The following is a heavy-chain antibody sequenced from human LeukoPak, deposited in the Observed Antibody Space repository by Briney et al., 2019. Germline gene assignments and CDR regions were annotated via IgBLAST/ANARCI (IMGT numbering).Heavy chain of an antibody. J-gene: IGHJ4*02. Sequence: GGSLRLSCAASGFTFSSYSMNWVRQAPGKGLEWVSYISSSSSTIYYADSVKGRFTISRDNAKKSLYLQMNSLRAEDTAVYYCARDGEDGYNDYWGQGTLVTVSS. CDR3: ARDGEDGYNDY. CDR1: GFTFSSYS. D-gene: IGHD5-24*01. V-gene: IGHV3-48*01. CDR2: ISSSSSTI.